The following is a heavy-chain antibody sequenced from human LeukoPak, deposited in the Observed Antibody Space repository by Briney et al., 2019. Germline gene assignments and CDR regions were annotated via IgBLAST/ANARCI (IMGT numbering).Heavy chain of an antibody. CDR1: GFIFSIYS. V-gene: IGHV3-21*01. D-gene: IGHD3-10*01. Sequence: GGSLRLSCAASGFIFSIYSMNWVRQAPGKGLEWVSSISRSSNYIYYADSLKGRITISRDNAKNSLYLQMNSLRVEDTAVYFCARFVDQSTYYFDSWGQGTLVIVSS. CDR3: ARFVDQSTYYFDS. J-gene: IGHJ4*02. CDR2: ISRSSNYI.